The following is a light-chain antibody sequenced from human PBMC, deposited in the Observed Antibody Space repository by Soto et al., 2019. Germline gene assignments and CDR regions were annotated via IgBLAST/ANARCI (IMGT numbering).Light chain of an antibody. CDR3: QQYNSYSPT. J-gene: IGKJ1*01. CDR2: GAS. CDR1: QNVYTN. Sequence: IVMTQSPATLSVSPGERVTFSCRASQNVYTNLAWYQHKPGQAPRLLISGASTGATGIPARFSGSGSGTEFTLTINSLQSEDFATYYCQQYNSYSPTFDQGTKVDIK. V-gene: IGKV3-15*01.